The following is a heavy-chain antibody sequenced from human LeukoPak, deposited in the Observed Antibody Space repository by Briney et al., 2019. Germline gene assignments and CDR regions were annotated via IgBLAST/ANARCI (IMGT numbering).Heavy chain of an antibody. Sequence: SETLSLTCTVSGGSISSYYWSWIRQPPGKGLEWIGYIYYSGSTNYNPSLKSRVTISVDTSKNQFSLKLSSVTAADTAVYYCASSRFQLVYWGQGTLVTVSS. J-gene: IGHJ4*02. CDR1: GGSISSYY. D-gene: IGHD3-3*01. CDR3: ASSRFQLVY. V-gene: IGHV4-59*01. CDR2: IYYSGST.